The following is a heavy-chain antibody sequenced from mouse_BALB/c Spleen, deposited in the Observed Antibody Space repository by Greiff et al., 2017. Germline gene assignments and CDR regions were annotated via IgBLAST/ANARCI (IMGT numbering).Heavy chain of an antibody. CDR3: ARDYYDYSWFAY. CDR1: GYSITSDYA. D-gene: IGHD2-4*01. CDR2: ISYSGST. V-gene: IGHV3-2*02. J-gene: IGHJ3*01. Sequence: EVKVEESGPGLVKPSQSLSLTCTVTGYSITSDYAWHWIRQFPGNKLEWMGYISYSGSTSYNPSLKSRISITRDTSKNQFFLQLNSVTTEDTATYYCARDYYDYSWFAYWGQGTLVTVSA.